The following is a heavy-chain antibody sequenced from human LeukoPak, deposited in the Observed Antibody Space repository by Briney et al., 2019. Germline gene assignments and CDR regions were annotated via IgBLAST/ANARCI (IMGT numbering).Heavy chain of an antibody. D-gene: IGHD3-10*01. CDR2: INHSGST. J-gene: IGHJ4*02. V-gene: IGHV4-34*01. Sequence: PSETLSLTCAVYGGSFSGYYWSWIRKPPGKGLEWIGEINHSGSTNYNPSLKSRVTISVDTSKNQFSLKLSSVTAADTAVYYCARGPVDYCGSGSLDYWGQGTLVTVSS. CDR1: GGSFSGYY. CDR3: ARGPVDYCGSGSLDY.